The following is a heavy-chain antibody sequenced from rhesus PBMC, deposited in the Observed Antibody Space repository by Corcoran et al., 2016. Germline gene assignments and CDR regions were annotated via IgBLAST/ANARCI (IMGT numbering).Heavy chain of an antibody. V-gene: IGHV3-14*01. CDR2: INSAGSNT. D-gene: IGHD3-28*01. J-gene: IGHJ3*01. CDR1: GFTFSSYW. Sequence: EVQLVESGGGLAKPGGSLRLSCAASGFTFSSYWMHWVRQAPGKGLEWISAINSAGSNTYYAHSVKGRFTSSRENAKNTLYLQMDGLRAEDTAVYYRATLSGYYYDSGYSDLTNDAFDFWGQGLRVTVSS. CDR3: ATLSGYYYDSGYSDLTNDAFDF.